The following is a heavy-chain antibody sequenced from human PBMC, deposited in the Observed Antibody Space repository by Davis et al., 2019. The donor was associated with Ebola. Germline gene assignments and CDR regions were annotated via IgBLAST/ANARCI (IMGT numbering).Heavy chain of an antibody. CDR2: IYHSGST. Sequence: PGGSLRLSCAVSGGSISSSNWWSWVRQPPGKGLEWIGEIYHSGSTNYNPSLKSRVTISVDKSKNQFSLKLSSVTAADTAVYYCARTHDYSNYQDYWGQGTLVTVSS. V-gene: IGHV4-4*02. D-gene: IGHD4-11*01. CDR1: GGSISSSNW. CDR3: ARTHDYSNYQDY. J-gene: IGHJ4*02.